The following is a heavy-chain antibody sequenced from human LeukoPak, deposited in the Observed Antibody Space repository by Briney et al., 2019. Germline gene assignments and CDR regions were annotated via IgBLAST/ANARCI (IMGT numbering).Heavy chain of an antibody. V-gene: IGHV1-2*02. CDR1: GHTFTDYY. CDR3: ARGAHIVVVTARWFDP. Sequence: ASVKVSCKASGHTFTDYYIHWVRQAPGQGLQWLGWINPAVGGTNYAQNFQGRVTMTSDTSITTAYMALSSLRSDDTAVYYCARGAHIVVVTARWFDPWGQGTLVTVSS. J-gene: IGHJ5*02. CDR2: INPAVGGT. D-gene: IGHD2-21*02.